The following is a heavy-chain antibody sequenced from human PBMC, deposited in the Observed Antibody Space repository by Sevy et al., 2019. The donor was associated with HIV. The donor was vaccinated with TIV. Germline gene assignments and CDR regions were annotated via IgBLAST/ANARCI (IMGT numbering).Heavy chain of an antibody. CDR2: ISHDGSYR. CDR1: GFTFSTYD. D-gene: IGHD1-26*01. J-gene: IGHJ6*02. Sequence: GGSLRLSCAASGFTFSTYDIHWVRQAPGKGLEWVAIISHDGSYRYYPDSVRGRFSMSRDNSKNTVCLQMSGLSGEDTAVYYCAKNRPPGGSLFSRHGMDVWGRGTTVTVSS. CDR3: AKNRPPGGSLFSRHGMDV. V-gene: IGHV3-30*18.